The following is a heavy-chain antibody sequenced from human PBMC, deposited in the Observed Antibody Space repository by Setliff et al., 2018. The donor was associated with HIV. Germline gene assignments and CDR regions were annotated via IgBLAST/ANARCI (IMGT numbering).Heavy chain of an antibody. Sequence: SETLSLTCTVSGGSISSYYWSWIRQPAGRGLEWIGRIYTSGSTNYNPYLKSRVTMSVDTSKNQFSLKLRSVTAADAAVYYCASGGPLGWVRGVSNWFDSWGQGTLVTVSS. CDR1: GGSISSYY. CDR3: ASGGPLGWVRGVSNWFDS. CDR2: IYTSGST. J-gene: IGHJ5*01. D-gene: IGHD3-10*01. V-gene: IGHV4-4*07.